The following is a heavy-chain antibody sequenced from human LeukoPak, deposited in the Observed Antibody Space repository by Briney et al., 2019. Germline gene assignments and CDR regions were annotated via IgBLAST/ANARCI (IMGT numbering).Heavy chain of an antibody. V-gene: IGHV4-61*01. CDR1: GGSVSSGSYY. CDR2: IYYSGST. CDR3: ARHYVS. Sequence: NTSETLSLTCTVSGGSVSSGSYYWSWIRQPPGKGLEWIGYIYYSGSTNYNPSLKSRVTISVDTSKNQFSLKLSSVTAADTAVYYCARHYVSWGQGTLVTVSS. D-gene: IGHD3-10*02. J-gene: IGHJ5*02.